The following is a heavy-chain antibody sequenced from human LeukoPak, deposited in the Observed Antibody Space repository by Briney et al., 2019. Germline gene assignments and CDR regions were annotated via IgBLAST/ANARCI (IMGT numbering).Heavy chain of an antibody. CDR1: GGSFSGYY. CDR2: INHSGST. V-gene: IGHV4-34*01. CDR3: ARDLESVAGFFDRRLWGAFDI. J-gene: IGHJ3*02. Sequence: SETLSLTCAVYGGSFSGYYWSWIRQPPGKGLEWIGEINHSGSTNYNPSLKSRVTISVDTSKNQFSLKLSSVTAADTAVYYCARDLESVAGFFDRRLWGAFDIWGQGTMVTVSS. D-gene: IGHD6-19*01.